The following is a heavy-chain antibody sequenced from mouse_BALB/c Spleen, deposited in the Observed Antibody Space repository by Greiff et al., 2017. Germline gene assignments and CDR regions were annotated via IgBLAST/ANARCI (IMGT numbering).Heavy chain of an antibody. V-gene: IGHV14-3*02. D-gene: IGHD2-2*01. CDR2: IDPANGNT. CDR3: ARFGMVTTGYYAMDY. J-gene: IGHJ4*01. Sequence: EVQLQQSGAELVKPGASVKLSCTASGFNIKDTYMHWVKQRPEQGLEWIGRIDPANGNTKYDPKFQGKATMTADTSSNTAYLQLSSLTSEDTAVYYCARFGMVTTGYYAMDYWGQGTSVTVSS. CDR1: GFNIKDTY.